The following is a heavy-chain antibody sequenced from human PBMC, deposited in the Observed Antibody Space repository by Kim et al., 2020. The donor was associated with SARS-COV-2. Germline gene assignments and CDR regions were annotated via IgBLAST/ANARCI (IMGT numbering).Heavy chain of an antibody. V-gene: IGHV3-43*01. D-gene: IGHD5-12*01. J-gene: IGHJ4*02. CDR3: AKDIFRYSGYDWGTFDY. Sequence: VEGRFTISRYNSKNSLYLQMNSLRTEDTALYYCAKDIFRYSGYDWGTFDYWGQGTLVTVSS.